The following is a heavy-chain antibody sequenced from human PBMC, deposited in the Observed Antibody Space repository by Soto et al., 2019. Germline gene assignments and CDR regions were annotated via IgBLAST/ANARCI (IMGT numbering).Heavy chain of an antibody. Sequence: GGSLRLSCAASGFTFSSYAISWVRQAPGKGLEWVSTITGSGASTYYADSVKGRFTISRDNSENTLYLQMNSLRAEDTASYYCAKAARVYTSSSGNDFWGQGTLVTVSS. J-gene: IGHJ4*02. D-gene: IGHD6-6*01. CDR3: AKAARVYTSSSGNDF. V-gene: IGHV3-23*01. CDR1: GFTFSSYA. CDR2: ITGSGAST.